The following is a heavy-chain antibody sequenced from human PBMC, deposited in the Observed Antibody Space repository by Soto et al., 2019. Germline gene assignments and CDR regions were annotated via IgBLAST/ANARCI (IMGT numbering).Heavy chain of an antibody. CDR3: ARHIGVAVAGTRWYFDL. CDR1: GYKFTAYW. D-gene: IGHD6-19*01. J-gene: IGHJ2*01. V-gene: IGHV5-51*01. Sequence: GESLKISCEASGYKFTAYWIGWVRQMPGKGLEWTGIIYPGDSETRYSPSFQGQVTISVDKSNSTAYLQWNSLEASDTAIYYCARHIGVAVAGTRWYFDLWGRGTLVTVSS. CDR2: IYPGDSET.